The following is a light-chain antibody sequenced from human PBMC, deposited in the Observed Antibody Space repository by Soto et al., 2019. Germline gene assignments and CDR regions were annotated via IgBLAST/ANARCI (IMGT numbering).Light chain of an antibody. V-gene: IGLV6-57*04. CDR1: SGSISSDY. Sequence: NFMLTQPLSVSESPGQTVTISCTRSSGSISSDYVHWYQQRPGSAPTTVIYDDNQRPSGVPDRFSGSIDSSSTSASLTISGLKTEDEDDYYCQSHDRSNVVFGVGTKLTVL. CDR2: DDN. J-gene: IGLJ2*01. CDR3: QSHDRSNVV.